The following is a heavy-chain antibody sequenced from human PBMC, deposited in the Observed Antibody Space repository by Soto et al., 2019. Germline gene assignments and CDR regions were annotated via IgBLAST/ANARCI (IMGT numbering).Heavy chain of an antibody. CDR1: GYSFTSYW. CDR2: IDPSDSYT. V-gene: IGHV5-10-1*01. J-gene: IGHJ6*02. Sequence: GESLKISCKGSGYSFTSYWISWVRQMPGKGLEWMGRIDPSDSYTNYSPSFQGHVTISADKSISTAYLQWSSLKASDTAMYYCARLSTSLAYYYGMDVCGPATTLTGFS. CDR3: ARLSTSLAYYYGMDV. D-gene: IGHD2-2*01.